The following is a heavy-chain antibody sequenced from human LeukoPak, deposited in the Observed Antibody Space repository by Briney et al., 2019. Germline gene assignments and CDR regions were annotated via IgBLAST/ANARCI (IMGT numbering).Heavy chain of an antibody. D-gene: IGHD1-26*01. V-gene: IGHV3-23*01. CDR3: AEVLPKWDSDEVDY. Sequence: GGSLRLSCAASGFTFSSYAMSWVRQAPGKGLEWVSAISGSGGSTYYADSVKGRFTISRDNSKNTLYLQMSSLRAEDTAVYYCAEVLPKWDSDEVDYWGQGTLVTVSS. CDR2: ISGSGGST. CDR1: GFTFSSYA. J-gene: IGHJ4*02.